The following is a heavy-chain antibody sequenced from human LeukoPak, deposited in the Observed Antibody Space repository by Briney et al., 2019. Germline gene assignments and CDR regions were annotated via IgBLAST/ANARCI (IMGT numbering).Heavy chain of an antibody. Sequence: GGSLRLSCAASGFTFSSYAMSWVRQAPGKGLEWVSAISGSGGSTYYADSVKGRFTISRDNSKNTLYLQMNSLRAEDTAVYYCAKDAGDYDFWSGKYYYYMDVWGKGTTVTVSS. J-gene: IGHJ6*03. V-gene: IGHV3-23*01. D-gene: IGHD3-3*01. CDR1: GFTFSSYA. CDR3: AKDAGDYDFWSGKYYYYMDV. CDR2: ISGSGGST.